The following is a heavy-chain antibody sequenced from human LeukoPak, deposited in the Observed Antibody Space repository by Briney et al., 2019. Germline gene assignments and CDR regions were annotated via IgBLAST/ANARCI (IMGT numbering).Heavy chain of an antibody. D-gene: IGHD6-13*01. CDR1: GGSISSYY. Sequence: SETLSLTCTVSGGSISSYYWSWIRQPPGKGLEWIGYIYYSGSTNYNPSLKGRVTISVDTSKNQFSLKLSSVTAADTAVYYCARLGRDVAAARFVAFDIWGQGTMVTVSS. CDR3: ARLGRDVAAARFVAFDI. CDR2: IYYSGST. J-gene: IGHJ3*02. V-gene: IGHV4-59*08.